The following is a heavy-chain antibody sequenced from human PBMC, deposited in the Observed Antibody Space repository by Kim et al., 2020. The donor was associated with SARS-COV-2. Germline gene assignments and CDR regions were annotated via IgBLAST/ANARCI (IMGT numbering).Heavy chain of an antibody. Sequence: SVKVSCKASGGTFSSYAISWVRQAPGQGLEWMGGIIPIFGTANYAQKFQGRVTITADESTSTAYMELSSLRSEDTAVYYCAREVTMIVLKLDAFDIWGQGTMVTVSS. J-gene: IGHJ3*02. D-gene: IGHD3-22*01. V-gene: IGHV1-69*13. CDR3: AREVTMIVLKLDAFDI. CDR1: GGTFSSYA. CDR2: IIPIFGTA.